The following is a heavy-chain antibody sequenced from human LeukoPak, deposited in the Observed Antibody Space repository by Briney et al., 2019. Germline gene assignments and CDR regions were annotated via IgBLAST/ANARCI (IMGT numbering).Heavy chain of an antibody. CDR2: INHSGST. Sequence: SETLSLTCAVYGGSFSGYYWSWIRKPPGKGLEWIGEINHSGSTNYNPSLKSRVTISVDTSKNQFSLKLSSVTAADTAVYYCARIYYDSSGYYQYYYYYYMDVWGKGTTVTVSS. CDR1: GGSFSGYY. V-gene: IGHV4-34*01. D-gene: IGHD3-22*01. J-gene: IGHJ6*03. CDR3: ARIYYDSSGYYQYYYYYYMDV.